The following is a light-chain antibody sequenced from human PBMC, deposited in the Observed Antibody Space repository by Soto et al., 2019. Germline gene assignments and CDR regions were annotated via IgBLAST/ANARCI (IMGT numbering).Light chain of an antibody. J-gene: IGKJ3*01. Sequence: DIHMTQSPSTLSASVGDRVTITCRASQSVSYWLAWYQQKPGKAPKLLIHDASTLEGGVPSRFRGGGSGQEFTLTISGLQPDDFATYYCQQYGFSFGPGTKVEMK. CDR2: DAS. V-gene: IGKV1-5*01. CDR3: QQYGFS. CDR1: QSVSYW.